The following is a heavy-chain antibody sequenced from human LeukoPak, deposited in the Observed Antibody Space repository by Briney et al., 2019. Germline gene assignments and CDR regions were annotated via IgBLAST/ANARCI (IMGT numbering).Heavy chain of an antibody. J-gene: IGHJ5*02. CDR1: GYKFIDHG. CDR3: ARDAFFNLRFPYL. Sequence: GASVKLSCKASGYKFIDHGISWVRQAPGQGLEWVGWISPYHGQTQYVQNLEDRVTMTTDTSTSTAYLEIRSLRPDVTGIFYCARDAFFNLRFPYLWGQVTLLIVSS. CDR2: ISPYHGQT. V-gene: IGHV1-18*01. D-gene: IGHD5/OR15-5a*01.